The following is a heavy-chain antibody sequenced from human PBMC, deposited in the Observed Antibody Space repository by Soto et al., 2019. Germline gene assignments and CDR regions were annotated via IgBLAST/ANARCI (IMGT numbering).Heavy chain of an antibody. J-gene: IGHJ4*01. CDR2: IYGSGGGI. CDR3: AKDAVYSDGSWLMDH. D-gene: IGHD2-21*02. Sequence: GGSLRLSCTASGLPHSNFAMMWVRQAPGKGLECVSGIYGSGGGIEYADSVKGRFTISRDNSKNTVYLQMTDLRADDTAIYYCAKDAVYSDGSWLMDHWGHGTQVTVSS. V-gene: IGHV3-23*01. CDR1: GLPHSNFA.